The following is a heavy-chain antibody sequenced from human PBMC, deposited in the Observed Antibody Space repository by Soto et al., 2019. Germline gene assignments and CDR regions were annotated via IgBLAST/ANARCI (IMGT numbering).Heavy chain of an antibody. CDR2: IYASGHT. D-gene: IGHD3-10*01. V-gene: IGHV4-4*07. CDR3: ARSPSTSTMGFFDI. CDR1: GGSISAFY. J-gene: IGHJ3*02. Sequence: PSETLSLTCSVSGGSISAFYWNWIRQPAGKEPEWIGRIYASGHTNYNPSLESRVTMSIDTSKHQFSLKLNSVSAADTAVYYCARSPSTSTMGFFDIWGQGTMVTVS.